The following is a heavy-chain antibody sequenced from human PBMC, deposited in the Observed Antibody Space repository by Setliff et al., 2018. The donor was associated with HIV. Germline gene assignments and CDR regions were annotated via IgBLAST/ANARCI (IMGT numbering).Heavy chain of an antibody. CDR3: ARDTPTGIYFDY. CDR1: GYTFTSYG. V-gene: IGHV1-18*01. D-gene: IGHD1-1*01. CDR2: ISAYNGNT. Sequence: ASVMVSCKASGYTFTSYGISWVRQAPGQGLEWMGWISAYNGNTNYAQKLQGRVTMTTDTSTSTAYMELRSQSSNDTAVYYWARDTPTGIYFDYWGQGTLVTVSS. J-gene: IGHJ4*02.